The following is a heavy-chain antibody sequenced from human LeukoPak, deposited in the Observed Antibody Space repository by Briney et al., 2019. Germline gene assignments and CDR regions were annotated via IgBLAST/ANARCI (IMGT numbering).Heavy chain of an antibody. CDR2: ISSSSSII. J-gene: IGHJ4*02. CDR1: GFTFSSYS. V-gene: IGHV3-48*02. Sequence: PGGSLRLSCAASGFTFSSYSMNWVRQAPGKGLEWVSYISSSSSIIYYADSVKGRFTISRDNAKNSLYLQMNSLRDEDTAVYYCARGFTVTTFGSGYWGQGTLVTVSS. CDR3: ARGFTVTTFGSGY. D-gene: IGHD4-17*01.